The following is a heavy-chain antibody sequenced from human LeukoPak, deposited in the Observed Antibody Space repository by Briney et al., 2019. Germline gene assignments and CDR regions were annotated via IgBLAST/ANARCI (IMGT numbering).Heavy chain of an antibody. D-gene: IGHD3-10*01. V-gene: IGHV3-7*03. CDR1: GFTFSSHS. Sequence: GGSLRLSCAASGFTFSSHSMSWVRQAPGKGLEWVANINQDGSEEYYVDSVKGRFTTSRDNAKNSLYRQMNSLRAEDTAVYYCGTGGGAFDYWGQGTLVTVSS. J-gene: IGHJ4*02. CDR2: INQDGSEE. CDR3: GTGGGAFDY.